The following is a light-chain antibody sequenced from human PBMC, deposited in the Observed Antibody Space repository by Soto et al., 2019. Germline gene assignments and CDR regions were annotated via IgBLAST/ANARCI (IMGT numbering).Light chain of an antibody. CDR3: QQYGSSPLT. J-gene: IGKJ4*01. CDR2: GAS. V-gene: IGKV3-20*01. Sequence: EIVLTQSPGTLAWSPGERATLSCRASQSVSSSYLAWYQQKPGQAPRLLIYGASSRATGIPDRFSGSGSGTDFTLTISRLEPEDFAVYYCQQYGSSPLTFAGGTKVDIK. CDR1: QSVSSSY.